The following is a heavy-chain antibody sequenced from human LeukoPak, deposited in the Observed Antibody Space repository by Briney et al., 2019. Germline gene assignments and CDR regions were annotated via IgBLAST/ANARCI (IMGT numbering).Heavy chain of an antibody. Sequence: SETLSLTCTVSGGSISTYYWSWIRQPAGKGLEWIGRIHTSGNTDYNPSLKSRVTMSVDTSKNQFSLKLSSVTAADTAVYYCAREGSMTARPFVSIDYWGQGTLVTVSS. J-gene: IGHJ4*02. V-gene: IGHV4-4*07. D-gene: IGHD6-6*01. CDR2: IHTSGNT. CDR3: AREGSMTARPFVSIDY. CDR1: GGSISTYY.